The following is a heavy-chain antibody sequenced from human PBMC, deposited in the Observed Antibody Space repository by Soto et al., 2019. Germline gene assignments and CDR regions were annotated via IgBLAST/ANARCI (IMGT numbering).Heavy chain of an antibody. CDR2: ISGSGGST. D-gene: IGHD2-15*01. V-gene: IGHV3-23*01. CDR1: GFTFSSYA. J-gene: IGHJ5*02. Sequence: GGSLRLSCAASGFTFSSYAMSWVRQAPGKGLEWVSAISGSGGSTYYADSGKGRFTICRDNSKNTLYLQMNSLRAEDTGVYYCANIRGYCSGGSCGNWFDPWGQGTLVTVSS. CDR3: ANIRGYCSGGSCGNWFDP.